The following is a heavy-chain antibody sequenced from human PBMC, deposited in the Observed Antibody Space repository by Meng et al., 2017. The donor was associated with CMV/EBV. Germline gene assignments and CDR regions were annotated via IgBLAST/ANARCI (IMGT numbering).Heavy chain of an antibody. J-gene: IGHJ2*01. CDR3: ARSRGDVITMMRGWYFDL. CDR2: IIPIFGTA. Sequence: SVKVSCKASGGTFSSYAVSWVRQAPGQGLEWMGGIIPIFGTANYAQEFQGRVTITTDESTSTAYMELSSLRSEDTAVYYCARSRGDVITMMRGWYFDLWGRGTLVTVSS. D-gene: IGHD3-22*01. CDR1: GGTFSSYA. V-gene: IGHV1-69*05.